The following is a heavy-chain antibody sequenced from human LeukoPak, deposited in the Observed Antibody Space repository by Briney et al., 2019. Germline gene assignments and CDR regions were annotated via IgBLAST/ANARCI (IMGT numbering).Heavy chain of an antibody. D-gene: IGHD1-26*01. CDR3: ARDGAELLFDY. J-gene: IGHJ4*02. Sequence: PGGSLRLSCAASGFTFISYWMHWVRQVPGKGLVWVSRINTDGSSTNNADSVKGRFTISRDNAKNTLYLQMNSLRVEDTAVYYCARDGAELLFDYWGQGTLVTVSS. CDR1: GFTFISYW. CDR2: INTDGSST. V-gene: IGHV3-74*01.